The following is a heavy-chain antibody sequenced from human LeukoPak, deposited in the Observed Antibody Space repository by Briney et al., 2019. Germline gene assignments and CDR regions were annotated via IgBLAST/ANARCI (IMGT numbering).Heavy chain of an antibody. V-gene: IGHV3-48*03. Sequence: PGGSLRLSCAASGFTFSSYEMNWVRQAPGKGLEWVSYISSSGSTIYYADSVKGRFTISRDNAKNSLYLQMNSLRAEDTAAYYCARPIKTTGWYYFDYWGQGTLVTVSS. CDR3: ARPIKTTGWYYFDY. D-gene: IGHD6-19*01. J-gene: IGHJ4*02. CDR1: GFTFSSYE. CDR2: ISSSGSTI.